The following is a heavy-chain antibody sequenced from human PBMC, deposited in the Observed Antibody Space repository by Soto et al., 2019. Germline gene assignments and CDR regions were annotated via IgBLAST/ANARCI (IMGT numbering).Heavy chain of an antibody. CDR1: GCTFSSYA. D-gene: IGHD6-6*01. J-gene: IGHJ6*02. CDR3: ARDGAARPSDLDYYYYYGMGV. CDR2: IIPIFGTA. V-gene: IGHV1-69*13. Sequence: SVKVSCKASGCTFSSYAISWVRQAPGQGLEWMGGIIPIFGTANYAQKFQGRVTITADESTSTAYMELSSLRSEDTAVYYCARDGAARPSDLDYYYYYGMGVWGQGTTVTISS.